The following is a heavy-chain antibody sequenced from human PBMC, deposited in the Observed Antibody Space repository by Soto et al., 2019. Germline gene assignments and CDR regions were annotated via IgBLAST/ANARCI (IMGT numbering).Heavy chain of an antibody. CDR1: GYSFTSYG. CDR3: ARDLEDIFSGSYSYYSAMDV. D-gene: IGHD2-15*01. Sequence: QVQVVQSGAEVTKPGASVKVSCKASGYSFTSYGISWVRQAPGQGLEWMGWISTHTGHTNYAQKLQGRVTLTRDTSTSTAYMELRSLRSDDTAVYYCARDLEDIFSGSYSYYSAMDVWGQGTTVTVSS. J-gene: IGHJ6*02. CDR2: ISTHTGHT. V-gene: IGHV1-18*01.